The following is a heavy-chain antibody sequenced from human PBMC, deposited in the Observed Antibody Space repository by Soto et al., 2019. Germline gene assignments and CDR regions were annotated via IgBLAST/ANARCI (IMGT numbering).Heavy chain of an antibody. J-gene: IGHJ4*01. D-gene: IGHD5-12*01. V-gene: IGHV1-18*01. Sequence: ASVNVSCKASGYTFSIYGISWRRQATGQGLEWLGWISSYNGNTRYAQKFQGRITMTTDTSTTTAYMELRSLTSDDTAIYYCARAFVGVVATMSYWGQGTLVTVSS. CDR1: GYTFSIYG. CDR3: ARAFVGVVATMSY. CDR2: ISSYNGNT.